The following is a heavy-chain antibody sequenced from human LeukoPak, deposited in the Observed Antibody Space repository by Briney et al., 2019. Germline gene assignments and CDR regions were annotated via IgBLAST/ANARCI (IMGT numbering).Heavy chain of an antibody. Sequence: GGSLRLSCAASGFTFSGSAMHWVRQASGKGLEWVGRIRSKANSYATAYAASVKGRFTISRDDSKNTAYLQMNSLKTEDTAVYYCTRRGYYYMDVWGKGTTVTVSS. CDR3: TRRGYYYMDV. J-gene: IGHJ6*03. CDR2: IRSKANSYAT. V-gene: IGHV3-73*01. CDR1: GFTFSGSA.